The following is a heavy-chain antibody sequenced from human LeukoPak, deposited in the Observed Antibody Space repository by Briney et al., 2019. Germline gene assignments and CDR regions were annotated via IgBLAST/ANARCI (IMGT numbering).Heavy chain of an antibody. CDR2: TYYRSKWYN. J-gene: IGHJ4*02. D-gene: IGHD3-10*01. CDR3: AKGRWALFDC. V-gene: IGHV6-1*01. CDR1: GDSISSNSDA. Sequence: SQTLSLTCDISGDSISSNSDAWNWIRQSPSRGLEWLGRTYYRSKWYNDYAISVKSRMTINADTSKNQFSLQLNSVAPEDTAVYYCAKGRWALFDCWGQGTLVIVSS.